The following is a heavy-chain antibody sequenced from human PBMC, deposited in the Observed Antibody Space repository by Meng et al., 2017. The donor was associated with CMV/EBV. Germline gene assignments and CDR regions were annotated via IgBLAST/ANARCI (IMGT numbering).Heavy chain of an antibody. CDR3: AREEITMVRGVLNYFDY. V-gene: IGHV4-4*07. D-gene: IGHD3-10*01. CDR2: IYTSGST. Sequence: GGSISSDYWSWIRQPAGKGLEWIGRIYTSGSTNYNPSLKSRVTMSVDTSKNQFSLKLSSVTAADTAVYYCAREEITMVRGVLNYFDYWGQGTLVTVSS. J-gene: IGHJ4*02. CDR1: GGSISSDY.